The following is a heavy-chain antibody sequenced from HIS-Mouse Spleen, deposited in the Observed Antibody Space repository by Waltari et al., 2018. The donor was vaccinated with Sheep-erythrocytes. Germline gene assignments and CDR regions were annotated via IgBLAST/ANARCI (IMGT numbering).Heavy chain of an antibody. D-gene: IGHD3-10*01. J-gene: IGHJ4*02. V-gene: IGHV3-21*01. Sequence: EVQLVESGGGLVKPGGSLRLSCAASGFTFSSYSMNWVRQGPGKGVEWVSTSSSNSSYIYSADSVKGRFTISRDNAKNSLYLQMNSLRAEDTAVYYCARDRSNYFDYWGQGTLVTVSS. CDR1: GFTFSSYS. CDR3: ARDRSNYFDY. CDR2: SSSNSSYI.